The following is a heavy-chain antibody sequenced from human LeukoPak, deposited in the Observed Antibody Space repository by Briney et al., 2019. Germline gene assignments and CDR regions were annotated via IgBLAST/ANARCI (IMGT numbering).Heavy chain of an antibody. CDR2: ISTSGNTR. CDR3: ARESHGTGDQ. D-gene: IGHD3-10*01. Sequence: GGSLRLSCAASGFTFSSYEMNWVRQAPGKGLEWVSYISTSGNTRYYADSVKGRFTISRDNAKNSLYLQLNSLRAEDTAVYYCARESHGTGDQWGQGTLVTVSS. CDR1: GFTFSSYE. V-gene: IGHV3-48*03. J-gene: IGHJ4*02.